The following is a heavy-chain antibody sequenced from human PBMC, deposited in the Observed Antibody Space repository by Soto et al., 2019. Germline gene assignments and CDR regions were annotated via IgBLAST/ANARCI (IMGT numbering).Heavy chain of an antibody. CDR3: AIHRGGAAAAELDY. J-gene: IGHJ4*02. Sequence: GASVKVSCKASGGTFSSYTISWVRQAPGQGLEWMGRIIPILGIANYAQKFQGRVTITADKSTSTAYMELSSLRSEDTAVYYCAIHRGGAAAAELDYWGQGTLVTVSS. D-gene: IGHD6-13*01. CDR1: GGTFSSYT. CDR2: IIPILGIA. V-gene: IGHV1-69*02.